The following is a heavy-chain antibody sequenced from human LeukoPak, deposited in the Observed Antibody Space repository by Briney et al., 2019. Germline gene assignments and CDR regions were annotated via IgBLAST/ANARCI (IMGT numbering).Heavy chain of an antibody. D-gene: IGHD7-27*01. CDR2: ISGSGGST. CDR1: GFTFSSYA. J-gene: IGHJ6*02. Sequence: GGSLRFSCAASGFTFSSYAMSWVRQAPGKGLEWVSAISGSGGSTYYADSVKGRFTISRDNSKNTLYLQMNSLRAEDTAVYYCAKGSSGLYYYYGMDVWGQGTTVTVSS. CDR3: AKGSSGLYYYYGMDV. V-gene: IGHV3-23*01.